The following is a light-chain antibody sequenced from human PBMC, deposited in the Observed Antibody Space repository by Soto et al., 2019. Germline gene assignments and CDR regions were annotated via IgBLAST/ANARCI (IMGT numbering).Light chain of an antibody. V-gene: IGKV3-11*01. CDR2: QTS. CDR1: QYIHTR. J-gene: IGKJ1*01. CDR3: HQRQSWPRT. Sequence: EIVFTQSPATLSSVPGYICTLSCRASQYIHTRLAWYQHRPGQAPRLLIYQTSIRAAGIPARFSASGSGTDFTLTISDVQPEDFALYYCHQRQSWPRTFGQGTQVDIK.